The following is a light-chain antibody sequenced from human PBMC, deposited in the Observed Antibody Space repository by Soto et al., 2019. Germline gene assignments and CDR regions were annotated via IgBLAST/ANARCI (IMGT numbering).Light chain of an antibody. V-gene: IGKV1-12*01. CDR3: QQANSFPLP. CDR2: TAS. CDR1: QAISSL. J-gene: IGKJ4*01. Sequence: DIQMTQSPSSVSASVGDRVTITCRASQAISSLLAWYQQKPGKAPNLLIHTASSLQSGVPSRFSGSGSGTDFSLTISSLQPEDFATYYCQQANSFPLPFGGGTKVEIK.